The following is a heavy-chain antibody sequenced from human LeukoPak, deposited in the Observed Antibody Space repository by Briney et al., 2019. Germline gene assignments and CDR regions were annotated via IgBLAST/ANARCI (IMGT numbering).Heavy chain of an antibody. CDR1: GFTFSTYG. J-gene: IGHJ4*02. V-gene: IGHV3-30*02. Sequence: GGSLRLSCAASGFTFSTYGMHWVRQAPGKGLEWVAFIRDDGSNKDFADSVKGRFTISRDNSKNTLYLQTNSLRAEDTAVYYCAKADTSGWYEVDYFDYWGQGTLVTVSS. CDR3: AKADTSGWYEVDYFDY. D-gene: IGHD6-19*01. CDR2: IRDDGSNK.